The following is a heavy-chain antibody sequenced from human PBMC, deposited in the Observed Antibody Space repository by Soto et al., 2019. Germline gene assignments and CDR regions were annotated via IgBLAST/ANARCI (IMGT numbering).Heavy chain of an antibody. J-gene: IGHJ4*02. Sequence: GGSLRLSCAASGFTFSSYAMSWVRQAPGKGLEWVSAISGSGGSTYYADSVKGRFTISRDNSKNTLYLQMNSLRAEDTAVYYCAKDLDIVVVVAAPLFNFDYWGQGTLVTVSS. CDR3: AKDLDIVVVVAAPLFNFDY. CDR1: GFTFSSYA. CDR2: ISGSGGST. V-gene: IGHV3-23*01. D-gene: IGHD2-15*01.